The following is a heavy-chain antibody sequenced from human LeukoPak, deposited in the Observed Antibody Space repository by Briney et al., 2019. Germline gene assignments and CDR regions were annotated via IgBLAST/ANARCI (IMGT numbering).Heavy chain of an antibody. D-gene: IGHD3-22*01. CDR1: GFTFSSYG. J-gene: IGHJ4*02. V-gene: IGHV3-30*18. CDR2: ISYDGSNK. Sequence: GGSLRLSCAASGFTFSSYGMHWVRQAPGKGLEWVAVISYDGSNKYYADSVKGRFTISRDNSKNTLYLQMNSLRAEDTAVYYCAKPNSHDYYDSSGYPYYFDYWGQGTLVTVSS. CDR3: AKPNSHDYYDSSGYPYYFDY.